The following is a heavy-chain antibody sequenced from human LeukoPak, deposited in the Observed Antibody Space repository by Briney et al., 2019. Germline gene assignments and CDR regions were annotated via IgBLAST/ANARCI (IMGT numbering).Heavy chain of an antibody. CDR3: ARRRVATNPYYFDY. D-gene: IGHD3-10*01. Sequence: GSGPTLVNPTQTLTLTCTFSGFSLRTDGVGVGWIRQPPGKALEWLALIYWHGDKRYNPSLKSRFTITKDTSKNQVVLTMTNMDPVGTATYYCARRRVATNPYYFDYWGQGTLVTVSS. J-gene: IGHJ4*02. CDR2: IYWHGDK. V-gene: IGHV2-5*01. CDR1: GFSLRTDGVG.